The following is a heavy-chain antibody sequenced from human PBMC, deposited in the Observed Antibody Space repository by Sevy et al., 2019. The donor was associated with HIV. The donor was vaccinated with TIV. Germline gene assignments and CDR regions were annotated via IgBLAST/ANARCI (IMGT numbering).Heavy chain of an antibody. CDR3: ALYYYDSSGYYNWFDP. V-gene: IGHV4-39*01. J-gene: IGHJ5*02. CDR1: GGSISSSSYY. D-gene: IGHD3-22*01. CDR2: IYYSGST. Sequence: SETLSLTCTVSGGSISSSSYYWGWIRQPPGKGPEWIGGIYYSGSTYYNPSLKSRVTISVDTSKNRFSLKLSSVTAADTAVYYCALYYYDSSGYYNWFDPWGQGTLVTVSS.